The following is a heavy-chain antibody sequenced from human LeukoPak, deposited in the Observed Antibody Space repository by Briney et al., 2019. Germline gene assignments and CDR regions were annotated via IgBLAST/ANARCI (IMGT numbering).Heavy chain of an antibody. CDR1: GFTFSSYA. Sequence: PGGSLRLSCAASGFTFSSYAMSRVRQAPGKGLEWVSAISGSGGSTYYADSVKGRFTISRDNSKNTLYLQMNSLRAEDTAVYYCARYSSSWPNNYYYYGMDVWGQGTTVTVSS. CDR2: ISGSGGST. CDR3: ARYSSSWPNNYYYYGMDV. V-gene: IGHV3-23*01. D-gene: IGHD6-13*01. J-gene: IGHJ6*02.